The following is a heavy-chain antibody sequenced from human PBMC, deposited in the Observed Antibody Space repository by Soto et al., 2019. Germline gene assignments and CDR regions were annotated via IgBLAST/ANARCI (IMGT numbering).Heavy chain of an antibody. CDR3: ARDDVLCDGGRSYGVPLDV. J-gene: IGHJ6*04. D-gene: IGHD2-15*01. CDR2: IQSGGPT. Sequence: EVHLVESWGGLVQPGGSLRLSCAASGFTVSSKYMSWVRQAPGKGLEWVSLIQSGGPTYYADSVKGRFTISRDTSENTLHLQMDSLRADDTAVYFCARDDVLCDGGRSYGVPLDVWGKVTTVTVSA. CDR1: GFTVSSKY. V-gene: IGHV3-66*01.